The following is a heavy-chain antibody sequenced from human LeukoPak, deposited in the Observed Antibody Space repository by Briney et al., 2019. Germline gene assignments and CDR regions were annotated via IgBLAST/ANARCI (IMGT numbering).Heavy chain of an antibody. CDR2: IYYSGST. J-gene: IGHJ6*03. CDR1: GGSISSYY. D-gene: IGHD2-21*01. CDR3: ARVISTDYMDV. Sequence: SETLSLTCTVSGGSISSYYWRWIRQPPGEGLERIGYIYYSGSTNYNPSLKRRVTISVDTSKNQFSLKLSSVAAADTAVYYCARVISTDYMDVWGKGTTVTVSS. V-gene: IGHV4-59*08.